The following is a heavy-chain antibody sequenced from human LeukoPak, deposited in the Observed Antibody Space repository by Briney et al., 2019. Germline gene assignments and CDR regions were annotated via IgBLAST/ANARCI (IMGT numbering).Heavy chain of an antibody. CDR3: ARAISSRDGWFDP. J-gene: IGHJ5*02. CDR1: GGSISSGSYY. V-gene: IGHV4-61*01. CDR2: IFYSGST. D-gene: IGHD2/OR15-2a*01. Sequence: SETLSLTCTVSGGSISSGSYYWSWIRQPPGKGLEWIGFIFYSGSTNYNPSLKSRVTISVDTSKNQFSLNLSSVTAADTAVYYCARAISSRDGWFDPWGQGTLVTVSS.